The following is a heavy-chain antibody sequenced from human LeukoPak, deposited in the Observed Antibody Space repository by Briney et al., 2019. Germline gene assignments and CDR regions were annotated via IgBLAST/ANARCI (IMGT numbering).Heavy chain of an antibody. J-gene: IGHJ4*02. CDR3: ARTPQRQSGFDY. CDR1: GYTFTSYY. V-gene: IGHV1-46*01. CDR2: INPSGGST. Sequence: ASVKVSCKASGYTFTSYYMHWVRQAPGQGREWVVIINPSGGSTSYAQKFQGRVTMTRDTSTSTVYMELSSLRSEDTAVYYCARTPQRQSGFDYWGQGTLVTVSS. D-gene: IGHD2-15*01.